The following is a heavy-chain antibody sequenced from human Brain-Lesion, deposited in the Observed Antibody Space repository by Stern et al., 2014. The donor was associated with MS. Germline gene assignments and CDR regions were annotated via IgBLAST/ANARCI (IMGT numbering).Heavy chain of an antibody. J-gene: IGHJ6*02. CDR2: IFNSGST. V-gene: IGHV4-61*02. Sequence: VQLVESGPGLVKPSQTLSLSCTVSGGSISSGGYYWSWIRQPAGKGLEWIGRIFNSGSTSYKPSLKSRVPISIDTSKNQFSLRLNPMTAADTAVYYCARGRVVPGFQYYATDVWGQGTTVIVSS. D-gene: IGHD2-2*01. CDR1: GGSISSGGYY. CDR3: ARGRVVPGFQYYATDV.